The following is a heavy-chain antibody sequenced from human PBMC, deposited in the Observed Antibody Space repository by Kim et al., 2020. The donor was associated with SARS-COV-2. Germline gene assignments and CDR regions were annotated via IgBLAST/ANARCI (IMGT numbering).Heavy chain of an antibody. CDR1: GGTFSSYA. Sequence: SVKVSCNASGGTFSSYAISWVRQAPGQGLEWMGGIIPIFGTANYAQKFQGRVTITADESTSTAYMELSSLRSEDTAVYYCARPALITYGSGSYLGYGMDVWGQGTTVTVSS. CDR2: IIPIFGTA. J-gene: IGHJ6*02. D-gene: IGHD3-10*01. V-gene: IGHV1-69*13. CDR3: ARPALITYGSGSYLGYGMDV.